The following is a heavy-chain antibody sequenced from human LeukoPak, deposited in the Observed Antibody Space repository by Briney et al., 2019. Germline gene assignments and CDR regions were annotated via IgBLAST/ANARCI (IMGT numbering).Heavy chain of an antibody. V-gene: IGHV3-21*03. CDR2: ISSTSGHT. CDR1: GFSFSFSN. Sequence: GGSLRLSCAASGFSFSFSNMNWVRQAPGKGLEWVSCISSTSGHTYYADSVNGRFTISRNTAKNSLYLQMNSLRVEDTAIYFCARDRDSSGLYGGADLWGQGVLVTVSA. D-gene: IGHD6-19*01. J-gene: IGHJ5*02. CDR3: ARDRDSSGLYGGADL.